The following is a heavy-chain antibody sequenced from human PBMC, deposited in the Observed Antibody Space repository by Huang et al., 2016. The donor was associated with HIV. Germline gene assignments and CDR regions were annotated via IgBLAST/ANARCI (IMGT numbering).Heavy chain of an antibody. CDR3: ARSAYGDLDY. Sequence: QVHLVQSGAEVKKPGASVKVSCKASGYTFPNYYINWVREAPGRGLESREWMNTNAGNTGFAQSIQGRVTMTRKTSITTAYMELTSVTSEDTAVYYCARSAYGDLDYWGLGTLVIVSS. CDR2: MNTNAGNT. V-gene: IGHV1-8*02. CDR1: GYTFPNYY. D-gene: IGHD4-17*01. J-gene: IGHJ4*02.